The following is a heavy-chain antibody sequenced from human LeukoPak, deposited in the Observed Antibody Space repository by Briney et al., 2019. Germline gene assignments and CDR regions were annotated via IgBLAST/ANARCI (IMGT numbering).Heavy chain of an antibody. V-gene: IGHV3-7*01. CDR3: ARNRAAPED. CDR1: GFTFSGSW. CDR2: INQDASVQ. D-gene: IGHD1-14*01. J-gene: IGHJ4*02. Sequence: QPGGPLRLSCAASGFTFSGSWMTWVRQAPGKGLEWVASINQDASVQHSVDFVKGRFAISRDNAKNSLYLQMNSLRDDDTAIYYCARNRAAPEDWGQGTLVTVSS.